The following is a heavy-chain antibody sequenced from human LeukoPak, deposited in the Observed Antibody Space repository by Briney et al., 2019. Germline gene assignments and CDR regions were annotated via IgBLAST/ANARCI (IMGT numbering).Heavy chain of an antibody. Sequence: ASVKVSCKVSGYTLTELSMHWVRQAPGKGLEWMGGFDPEDGETIYAQKFQGRVTMTEDTSTDTAYMELSSLRSEDTAVYYCATLARYCSSTSCSYWFDPWGQGTLVTVSS. J-gene: IGHJ5*02. CDR3: ATLARYCSSTSCSYWFDP. CDR1: GYTLTELS. V-gene: IGHV1-24*01. CDR2: FDPEDGET. D-gene: IGHD2-2*01.